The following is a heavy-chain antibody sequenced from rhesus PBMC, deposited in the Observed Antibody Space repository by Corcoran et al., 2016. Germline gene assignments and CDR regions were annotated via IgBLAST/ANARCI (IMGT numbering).Heavy chain of an antibody. CDR3: ARDPLGYSGSYYDY. Sequence: QVQLQESGPGLVKPSETLSLTCAVSGASITPYWWSWIRQPPGKGLEWIGEINGNSGSTYHNPSLQIRVTISKDASKNQVSRNLNSVTAADTAVYYCARDPLGYSGSYYDYWGQGVLVTVSS. D-gene: IGHD3-16*01. V-gene: IGHV4-80*01. CDR1: GASITPYW. CDR2: INGNSGST. J-gene: IGHJ4*01.